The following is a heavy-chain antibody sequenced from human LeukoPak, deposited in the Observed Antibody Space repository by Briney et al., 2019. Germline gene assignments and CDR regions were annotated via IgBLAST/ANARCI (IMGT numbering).Heavy chain of an antibody. J-gene: IGHJ6*02. CDR3: ARETASHWGDYYGMDV. Sequence: SETLSLTCTVSGGSISSYYWSWIRQPPGKGLEWIAYIYSSGSTNYNPSLKSRVTISVDTSKNQFSLKLSSVTAADTAVYYCARETASHWGDYYGMDVWGQGTTVTVSS. CDR1: GGSISSYY. CDR2: IYSSGST. V-gene: IGHV4-4*08. D-gene: IGHD3-16*01.